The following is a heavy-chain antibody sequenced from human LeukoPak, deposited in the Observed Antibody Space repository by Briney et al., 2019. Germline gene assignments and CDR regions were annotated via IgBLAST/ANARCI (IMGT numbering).Heavy chain of an antibody. CDR2: ISYDGSSK. V-gene: IGHV3-30-3*01. CDR3: ARTGRGSSMIADY. CDR1: GFTFNNYA. D-gene: IGHD3-22*01. Sequence: PGGSLRLSCAAAGFTFNNYAMHWVRQAPGKGLEWVAVISYDGSSKYYADSVKGRFSISRDNSKNTLYLQMNSLRAEDTAVYYCARTGRGSSMIADYWGQGTLVTVSS. J-gene: IGHJ4*02.